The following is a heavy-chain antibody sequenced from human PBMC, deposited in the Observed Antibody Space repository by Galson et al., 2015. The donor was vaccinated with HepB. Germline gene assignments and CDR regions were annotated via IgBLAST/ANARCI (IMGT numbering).Heavy chain of an antibody. V-gene: IGHV3-49*03. Sequence: SLRLSCAASGFTFGDYAMSWFRQAPGKGLEWVGFIRSKAYGGTTEYAASVKGRFTISRDDSKSIAYLQMNSLKTEDTAVYYCTRDGGYQLPGMDVWGQGTTVTVSS. CDR3: TRDGGYQLPGMDV. CDR1: GFTFGDYA. J-gene: IGHJ6*02. CDR2: IRSKAYGGTT. D-gene: IGHD2-2*01.